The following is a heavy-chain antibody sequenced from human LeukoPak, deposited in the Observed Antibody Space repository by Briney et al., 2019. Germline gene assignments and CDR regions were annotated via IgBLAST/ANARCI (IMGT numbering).Heavy chain of an antibody. CDR1: GYTFTSYG. D-gene: IGHD3-22*01. CDR3: ARDCSYYYDSSGYSLSVSYYYYMDV. Sequence: GASVKVSCKASGYTFTSYGISWVRQAPGQGLEWMGWISAYNGNTNYSQKLQGRVTMTTDTSTSTAYMEMRSLRSDDTAVYYCARDCSYYYDSSGYSLSVSYYYYMDVWGKGTTVTVSS. CDR2: ISAYNGNT. V-gene: IGHV1-18*01. J-gene: IGHJ6*03.